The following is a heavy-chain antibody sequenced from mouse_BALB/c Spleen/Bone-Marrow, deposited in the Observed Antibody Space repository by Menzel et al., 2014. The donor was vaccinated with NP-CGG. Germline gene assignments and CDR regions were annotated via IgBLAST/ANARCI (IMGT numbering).Heavy chain of an antibody. CDR1: GYTFSSYW. D-gene: IGHD2-3*01. V-gene: IGHV1-9*01. J-gene: IGHJ2*01. CDR3: ARKEGYDGYPDY. CDR2: ILPGSGST. Sequence: VQLQQSGAELMKPGASVKISCKATGYTFSSYWLEWVKQRPGHGLEWIGEILPGSGSTNYNEKLKGKAPFTADTSSNTAYMQLSSLTSEDSAVYYCARKEGYDGYPDYWGQGTTLTVSS.